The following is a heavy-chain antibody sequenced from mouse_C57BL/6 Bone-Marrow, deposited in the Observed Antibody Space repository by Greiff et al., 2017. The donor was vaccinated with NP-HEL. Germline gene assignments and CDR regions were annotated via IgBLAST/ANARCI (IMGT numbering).Heavy chain of an antibody. D-gene: IGHD2-1*01. V-gene: IGHV8-12*01. CDR1: GFSLSTSGMG. CDR3: ARSAHGNDYAMDY. J-gene: IGHJ4*01. CDR2: IYWDDDK. Sequence: QVTLKESGPGILQSSQTLSLTCSFSGFSLSTSGMGVSWIRQPSGKGLEWLAHIYWDDDKRYNPSLKSRLTISKDTSRNQVFLKITSVDTADTATYYCARSAHGNDYAMDYWGQGTSVTVSS.